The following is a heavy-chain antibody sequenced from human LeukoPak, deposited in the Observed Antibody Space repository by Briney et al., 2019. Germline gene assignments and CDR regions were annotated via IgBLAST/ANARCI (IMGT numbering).Heavy chain of an antibody. J-gene: IGHJ5*02. Sequence: PSETLSLTCTVSGGSITSDYWSWIRQPAGKGLGWIGRIFTSGSSTYNPSLKSRVTMSLDTSKSEFYLELSSVTAADTAIYFCSRGGANDLWGQGTLVTVSS. CDR3: SRGGANDL. CDR1: GGSITSDY. V-gene: IGHV4-4*07. D-gene: IGHD4/OR15-4a*01. CDR2: IFTSGSS.